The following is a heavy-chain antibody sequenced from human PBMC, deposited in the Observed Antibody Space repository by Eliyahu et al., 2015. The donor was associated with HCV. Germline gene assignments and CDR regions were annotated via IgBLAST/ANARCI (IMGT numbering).Heavy chain of an antibody. Sequence: QVTLRESGPALVKPTQTLTLTCTFSGFSLSTSGMCVSWVRQPPGKALEWLVRIDWDDDKYYRTSLKTRLTISKGTSKNQVVLTMTNMDPVDTATYYCARMVCSSTSPPLYGMDVWGQGTTVTVSS. V-gene: IGHV2-70*15. J-gene: IGHJ6*02. CDR2: IDWDDDK. D-gene: IGHD2-2*01. CDR1: GFSLSTSGMC. CDR3: ARMVCSSTSPPLYGMDV.